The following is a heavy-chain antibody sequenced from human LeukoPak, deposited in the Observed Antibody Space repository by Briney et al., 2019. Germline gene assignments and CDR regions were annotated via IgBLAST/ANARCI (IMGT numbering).Heavy chain of an antibody. D-gene: IGHD6-19*01. Sequence: SETLSLTCTVSGGSVSSGSYYWSWIRQPPGKGLEWIGYIYYSGSTNYNPSLKSRVTISVDTSKNQFSLKLSSVTAADTAVYYCVRDSSGWSRGLDYWGQGTLVTVSS. CDR1: GGSVSSGSYY. CDR2: IYYSGST. V-gene: IGHV4-61*01. CDR3: VRDSSGWSRGLDY. J-gene: IGHJ4*02.